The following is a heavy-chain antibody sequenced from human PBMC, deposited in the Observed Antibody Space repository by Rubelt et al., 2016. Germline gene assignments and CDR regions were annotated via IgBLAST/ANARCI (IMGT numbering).Heavy chain of an antibody. J-gene: IGHJ4*02. CDR2: IYSGGST. Sequence: QVQLVESGGGVVQPGRSLRLSCAASGFTFSSYGMHWVRQAPGKGLEWVAVIYSGGSTYYADSVKGRFTISRDNSKNTLYLQMNSLRAEDTAVYYCAKDGLRGTEQHWGQGILVTVSS. D-gene: IGHD1/OR15-1a*01. CDR1: GFTFSSYG. CDR3: AKDGLRGTEQH. V-gene: IGHV3-NL1*01.